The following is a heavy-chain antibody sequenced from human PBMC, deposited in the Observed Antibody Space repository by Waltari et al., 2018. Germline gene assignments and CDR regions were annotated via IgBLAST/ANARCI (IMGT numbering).Heavy chain of an antibody. J-gene: IGHJ3*02. CDR3: ARTFSWEQRLVPPTAFDI. CDR2: IYYSGST. Sequence: QVQLQESGPGLVKPSETLSLTCTVSGGSISSYYWSWIRQPPGKGLEWIGYIYYSGSTNYNPPRKSRVTISVDTSKNQFSLKLSSVTAADTAVYYCARTFSWEQRLVPPTAFDIWGQGTMVTVSS. V-gene: IGHV4-59*01. CDR1: GGSISSYY. D-gene: IGHD6-13*01.